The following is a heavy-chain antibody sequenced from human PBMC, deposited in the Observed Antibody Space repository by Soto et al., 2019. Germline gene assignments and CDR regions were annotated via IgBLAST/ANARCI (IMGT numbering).Heavy chain of an antibody. CDR3: AKEESSGYYRTADY. V-gene: IGHV3-30*18. Sequence: QVQLVESGGGVVQPGRSLRLSCAASGFTLSSVGMHWVRQAPGKGLEWVGVTPYNENTKYYGAFVKGRFTISRDNPKNMVYLEMNSLRAEDTAVYYCAKEESSGYYRTADYWGQGTLVSVSS. CDR2: TPYNENTK. CDR1: GFTLSSVG. J-gene: IGHJ4*02. D-gene: IGHD6-19*01.